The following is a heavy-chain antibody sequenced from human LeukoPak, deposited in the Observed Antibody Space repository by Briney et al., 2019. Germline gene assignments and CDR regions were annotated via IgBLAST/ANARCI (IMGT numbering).Heavy chain of an antibody. Sequence: PSQTLSLTCAVSGGSISSGGYSWSWIRQPPGKGLEWIGYIYHSGSTYYNPSLKSRVTISVDRSKNQFSLKLGSVTAADTAVYYCARGGTMITFGGVIVTARDNWFDPWGQGTLVTVSS. J-gene: IGHJ5*02. CDR3: ARGGTMITFGGVIVTARDNWFDP. CDR1: GGSISSGGYS. D-gene: IGHD3-16*02. V-gene: IGHV4-30-2*01. CDR2: IYHSGST.